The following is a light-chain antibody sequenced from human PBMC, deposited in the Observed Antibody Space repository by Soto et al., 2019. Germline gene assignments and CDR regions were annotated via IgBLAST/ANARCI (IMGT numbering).Light chain of an antibody. J-gene: IGLJ2*01. CDR2: EVT. CDR3: SSYGGSNNLI. V-gene: IGLV2-8*01. Sequence: QSVLTQPPSASGSPGQSVTISCTGTSSDVGIYNYVSWYQQHPGEAPKLMIYEVTKRPSGVPDRFSGSKSGNTASLTVSGLQAEDEAEYYCSSYGGSNNLIFGGGTKLTVL. CDR1: SSDVGIYNY.